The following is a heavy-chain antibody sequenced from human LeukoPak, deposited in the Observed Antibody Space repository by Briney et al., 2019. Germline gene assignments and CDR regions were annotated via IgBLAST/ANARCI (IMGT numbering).Heavy chain of an antibody. J-gene: IGHJ4*02. CDR2: ISGSGGST. CDR3: AREYCSGGSCYTDY. D-gene: IGHD2-15*01. CDR1: GFTFSSYA. V-gene: IGHV3-23*01. Sequence: GGSLRLSCAASGFTFSSYAMSWVRQAPGKGLEWVSAISGSGGSTYYADSVKGRFTISRDNSKNTPYLQMNSLRAEDTAVYYCAREYCSGGSCYTDYWGQGTLVTVSS.